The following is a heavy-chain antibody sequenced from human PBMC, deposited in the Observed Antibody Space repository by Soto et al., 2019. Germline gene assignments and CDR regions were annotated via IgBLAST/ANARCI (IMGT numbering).Heavy chain of an antibody. CDR3: ARDNRSFWNGYYSRYDYYGMDV. D-gene: IGHD3-3*01. CDR1: GFSFSDYY. CDR2: ISSSGYPI. Sequence: GGSLRLSCAASGFSFSDYYMTWIRQARGKGREWGSYISSSGYPIYYADSVKGRFTISRDNAKNSVYLQMNSLRAEDTAVYYCARDNRSFWNGYYSRYDYYGMDVWGQGTTVTVSS. J-gene: IGHJ6*02. V-gene: IGHV3-11*01.